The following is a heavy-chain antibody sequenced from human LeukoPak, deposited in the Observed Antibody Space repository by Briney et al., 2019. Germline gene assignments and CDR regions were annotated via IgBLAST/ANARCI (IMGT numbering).Heavy chain of an antibody. D-gene: IGHD1-26*01. CDR1: GGTFSSYV. J-gene: IGHJ4*02. CDR3: ARIPRINSGSYAGGSDY. Sequence: SVKLSCTASGGTFSSYVISWVRQAPGQGLDWMGGIIPIFGTANYAQKFQGRVTITADESTSTAYMELSRLRSEDTAVYYCARIPRINSGSYAGGSDYWGQGALVTVSS. CDR2: IIPIFGTA. V-gene: IGHV1-69*01.